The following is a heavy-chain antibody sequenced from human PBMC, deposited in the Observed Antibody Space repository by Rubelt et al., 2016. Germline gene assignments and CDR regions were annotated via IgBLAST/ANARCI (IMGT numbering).Heavy chain of an antibody. Sequence: YSGSTKYSPSLKSRVTISVDTSKNQFSLKLSSVTATDTAVYYCARALAAAGKFDYWGQGTLVTVSS. CDR3: ARALAAAGKFDY. CDR2: YSGST. D-gene: IGHD6-13*01. V-gene: IGHV4-59*08. J-gene: IGHJ4*02.